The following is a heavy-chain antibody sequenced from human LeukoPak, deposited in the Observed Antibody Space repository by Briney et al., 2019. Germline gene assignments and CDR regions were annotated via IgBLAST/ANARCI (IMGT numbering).Heavy chain of an antibody. CDR1: GGSVSSGSYY. CDR3: ARGSRGSSSYAFDY. V-gene: IGHV4-61*01. J-gene: IGHJ4*02. D-gene: IGHD1-26*01. CDR2: IYYSGST. Sequence: SETLSLTCTVSGGSVSSGSYYWSWIRQPPGEGLEWIGYIYYSGSTNYNPSLKSRVTISVDTSKNQFSLKLSSVTAADTAVYYCARGSRGSSSYAFDYWGQGTLVTVSS.